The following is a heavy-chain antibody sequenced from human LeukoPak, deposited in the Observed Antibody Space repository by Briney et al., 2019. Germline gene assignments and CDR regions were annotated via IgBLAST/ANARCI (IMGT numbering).Heavy chain of an antibody. CDR1: GGTFSSYA. V-gene: IGHV1-69*13. Sequence: ASVKVSCKASGGTFSSYAISWVRQAPGRGLEWMGGIIPIFGTANYAQRFQGRVTITADESTSTAYMELSSLRSEDTAVYYCATTNSSGFDYWGQGTLVTVSS. CDR2: IIPIFGTA. J-gene: IGHJ4*02. CDR3: ATTNSSGFDY. D-gene: IGHD6-19*01.